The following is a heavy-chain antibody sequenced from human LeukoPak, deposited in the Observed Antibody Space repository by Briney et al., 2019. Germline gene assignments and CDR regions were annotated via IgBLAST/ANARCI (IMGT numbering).Heavy chain of an antibody. CDR3: ARARGCSGGRCSNFDY. Sequence: PGGSLRLSCAASGFTFIGYWMSWVRQAPGKGLEWVANIKQDGSEKYYVDSLKGRFTISRDNARNSLYLQMNSLRTEDTAVYYCARARGCSGGRCSNFDYWGQGTLVAVSS. V-gene: IGHV3-7*01. CDR2: IKQDGSEK. D-gene: IGHD2-15*01. CDR1: GFTFIGYW. J-gene: IGHJ4*02.